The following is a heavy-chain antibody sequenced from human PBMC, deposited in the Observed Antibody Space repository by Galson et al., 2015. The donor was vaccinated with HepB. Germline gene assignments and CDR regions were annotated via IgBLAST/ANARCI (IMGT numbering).Heavy chain of an antibody. D-gene: IGHD3-22*01. Sequence: SVKVSCKASGFTFTSSAVQWVRQARGQRLEWIGWIVVGSGNTNYAQKFQERVTITRDMSTSTAYMELCSLRSEDTAVYYCAAELGYYDSSGYYKGDAFDIWGQGTMVTVSS. CDR1: GFTFTSSA. CDR2: IVVGSGNT. CDR3: AAELGYYDSSGYYKGDAFDI. V-gene: IGHV1-58*01. J-gene: IGHJ3*02.